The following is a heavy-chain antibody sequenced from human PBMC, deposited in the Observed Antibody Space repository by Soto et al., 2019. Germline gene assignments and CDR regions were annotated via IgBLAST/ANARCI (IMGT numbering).Heavy chain of an antibody. CDR2: IDNSGST. V-gene: IGHV4-4*07. CDR1: GASISNYY. J-gene: IGHJ4*02. D-gene: IGHD1-1*01. Sequence: SETLSLTCSVSGASISNYYWTWIRQPAGKGLEWIGRIDNSGSTNYNPSLRSRVTMSLDTSKNHFSLKLDSVTAADTAVYYCARINNVVLWSGNPRSFDYWGQGTLVTVSS. CDR3: ARINNVVLWSGNPRSFDY.